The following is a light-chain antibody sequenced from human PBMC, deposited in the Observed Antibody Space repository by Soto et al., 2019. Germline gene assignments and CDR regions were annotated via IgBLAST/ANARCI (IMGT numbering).Light chain of an antibody. J-gene: IGKJ5*01. CDR1: QSVGSY. V-gene: IGKV3-11*01. CDR2: GAS. CDR3: QQRISLPPL. Sequence: EIVLTQSPATLSLYPGERATLSCRASQSVGSYLVWYQQKPGQSPRLLIHGASNRATGIPARFSGSGSETDFTLTISSLEPEDFAVYYCQQRISLPPLFGQGTRLESK.